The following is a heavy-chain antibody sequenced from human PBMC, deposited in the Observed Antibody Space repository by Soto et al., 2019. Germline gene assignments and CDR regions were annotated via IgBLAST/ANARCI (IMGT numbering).Heavy chain of an antibody. CDR3: ARVGGNWNDDYFDY. CDR2: MNPNSGDT. D-gene: IGHD1-1*01. Sequence: QVQLVQSGAEVKKPGASVKVSCKASGYTFSDHDINWVRRASGQGPEWLGWMNPNSGDTGYAQNFQGRVTMTRDTSKRTAYMELSSMRSEDTAVYYCARVGGNWNDDYFDYWGQGTLVTVSS. J-gene: IGHJ4*02. CDR1: GYTFSDHD. V-gene: IGHV1-8*01.